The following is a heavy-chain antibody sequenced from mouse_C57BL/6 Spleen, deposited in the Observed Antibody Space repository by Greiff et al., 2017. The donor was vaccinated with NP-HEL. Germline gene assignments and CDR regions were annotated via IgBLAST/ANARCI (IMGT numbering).Heavy chain of an antibody. CDR1: GYTFTSYW. CDR3: ARYGSSYDAMDY. Sequence: VQLQQPGAELVKPGASVKLSCKASGYTFTSYWMQWVKQRPGQGLEWIGEIDPSDSYTNYNQKFKGKATLTVDTSSSTAYMQLSSLTSEDSAVYYCARYGSSYDAMDYWGQGTSVTVSS. V-gene: IGHV1-50*01. D-gene: IGHD1-1*01. J-gene: IGHJ4*01. CDR2: IDPSDSYT.